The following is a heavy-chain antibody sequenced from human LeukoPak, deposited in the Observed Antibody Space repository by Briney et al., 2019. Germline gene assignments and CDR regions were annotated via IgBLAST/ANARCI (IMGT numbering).Heavy chain of an antibody. D-gene: IGHD3-10*01. CDR2: ISGSGSHP. Sequence: GGSLRFSCAASGFIFTNYAMTWVRQALGKGLEWVSAISGSGSHPFYADSVTGRFTISRDNSNDMVYLHMSSLRAEDTAVYYCASGYASGTYVSVSWGQGTLVTVSS. V-gene: IGHV3-23*01. J-gene: IGHJ5*02. CDR3: ASGYASGTYVSVS. CDR1: GFIFTNYA.